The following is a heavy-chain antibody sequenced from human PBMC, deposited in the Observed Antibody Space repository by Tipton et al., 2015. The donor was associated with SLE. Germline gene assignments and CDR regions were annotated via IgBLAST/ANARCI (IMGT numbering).Heavy chain of an antibody. CDR3: ARHIADVGRWSGYSSAFAI. Sequence: TLSLTCTVSGGSISSYYWNWIRQPPGKGLEWIGSIYYSGSTYYNPSLKSRVTISVDTSKNQFSLKLSSVTAADTAVYYCARHIADVGRWSGYSSAFAIWGQDTMVTVSA. CDR1: GGSISSYY. D-gene: IGHD3-3*01. V-gene: IGHV4-39*01. J-gene: IGHJ3*02. CDR2: IYYSGST.